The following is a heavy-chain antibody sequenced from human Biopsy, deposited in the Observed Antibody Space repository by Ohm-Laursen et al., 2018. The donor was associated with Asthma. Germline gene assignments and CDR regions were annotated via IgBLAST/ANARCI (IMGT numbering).Heavy chain of an antibody. D-gene: IGHD3-22*01. Sequence: TLSLTCPVYGGSFSGYYWSWIRQHPGKGLEWIGFIYYSGSTYYNPSPKSRVSISIDTSKNQFSLKLSSVTAADTAVYYCARAQDYYDSRGYYRSFDYWGQGTLVTVSS. CDR2: IYYSGST. CDR1: GGSFSGYY. V-gene: IGHV4-31*03. J-gene: IGHJ4*02. CDR3: ARAQDYYDSRGYYRSFDY.